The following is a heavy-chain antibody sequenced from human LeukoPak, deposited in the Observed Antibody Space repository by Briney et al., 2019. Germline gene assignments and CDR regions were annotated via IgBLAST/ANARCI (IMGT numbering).Heavy chain of an antibody. Sequence: GGSLRLSCAASGFMFSSNWMSWVRLAPGKGLEWVANIKEDGTETYYVDSVKGRFTISRDNAKNSLFLQMNSLRAEDTAVYYCAKGRTSGSSWPFDYWGQGTLVTVSS. D-gene: IGHD6-13*01. CDR3: AKGRTSGSSWPFDY. J-gene: IGHJ4*02. V-gene: IGHV3-7*01. CDR2: IKEDGTET. CDR1: GFMFSSNW.